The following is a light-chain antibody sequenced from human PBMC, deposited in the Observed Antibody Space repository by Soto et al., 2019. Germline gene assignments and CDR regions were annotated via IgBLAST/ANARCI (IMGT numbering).Light chain of an antibody. CDR2: GAS. CDR1: QTVTRVH. J-gene: IGKJ1*01. V-gene: IGKV3-20*01. Sequence: EIVLTQSPGTLSLSPGERASLSCRASQTVTRVHLAWYQHKPGQAPRLLLSGASRSATGVPDRSSGSGSGTDFTLTISRLKPVDFVVYYCQQYDNSLWTFGEGTKVDIK. CDR3: QQYDNSLWT.